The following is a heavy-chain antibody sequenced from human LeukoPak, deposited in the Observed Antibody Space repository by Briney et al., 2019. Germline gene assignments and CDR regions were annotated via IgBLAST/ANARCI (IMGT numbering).Heavy chain of an antibody. V-gene: IGHV4-34*01. Sequence: SETLSLTCTVSGGSISSYYWSWIRQPPGKGLEWIGEINHSGSTNYNPSLKSRVTISVDTSKNQFSLKLSSVTAADTAVYYCASRSEWFDPWGQGTLVTVSS. CDR2: INHSGST. J-gene: IGHJ5*02. CDR1: GGSISSYY. CDR3: ASRSEWFDP.